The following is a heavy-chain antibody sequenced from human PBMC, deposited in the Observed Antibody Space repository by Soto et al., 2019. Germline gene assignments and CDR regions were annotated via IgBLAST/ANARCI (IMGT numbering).Heavy chain of an antibody. CDR3: ERSLFRAAAENWFDP. J-gene: IGHJ5*02. Sequence: TLSLTCSVSGASIYNGGYFWSWIRQPPGKALEWLALIDWDDDKYYSTSLKTRLTISKDTSKNQVVLTMTNMDPVDTATYYCERSLFRAAAENWFDPWGQGTLVTVSS. CDR1: GASIYNGGYF. CDR2: IDWDDDK. V-gene: IGHV2-70*01. D-gene: IGHD6-13*01.